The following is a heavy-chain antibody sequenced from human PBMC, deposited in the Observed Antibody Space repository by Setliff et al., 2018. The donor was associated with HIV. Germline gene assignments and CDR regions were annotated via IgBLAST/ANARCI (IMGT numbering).Heavy chain of an antibody. D-gene: IGHD3-22*01. CDR2: MFSSGSA. V-gene: IGHV4-59*11. J-gene: IGHJ4*02. CDR1: GGPISGHY. CDR3: VRVFYDATDYYAPLFDY. Sequence: SETLSLTCSVSGGPISGHYWGWVRQPPGKGLEWIGYMFSSGSAQYNSSLQSRVSMSADTSKNQFSLRLTSVTVADTAVYFCVRVFYDATDYYAPLFDYWGQGILVTVSS.